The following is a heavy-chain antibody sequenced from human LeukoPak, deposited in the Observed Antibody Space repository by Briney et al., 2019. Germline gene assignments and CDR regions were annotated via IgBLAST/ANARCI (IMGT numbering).Heavy chain of an antibody. D-gene: IGHD3-3*01. CDR3: ATLGDVLRLFPLISLDGMDV. CDR1: GYTFTNYG. Sequence: AASVKVSCKASGYTFTNYGITWVRQAPGQGLEWMGWISAYNGDTNYAQRFQGGITMTTDTSTTTAYMELRSLRSDDTAVYYCATLGDVLRLFPLISLDGMDVWGQGTTVTVSS. CDR2: ISAYNGDT. J-gene: IGHJ6*02. V-gene: IGHV1-18*01.